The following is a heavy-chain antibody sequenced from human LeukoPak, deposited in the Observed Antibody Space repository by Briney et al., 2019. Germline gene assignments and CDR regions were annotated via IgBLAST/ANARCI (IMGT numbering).Heavy chain of an antibody. CDR3: TRRVRGVPDAFDI. V-gene: IGHV3-49*04. CDR2: IRSKIHGGTA. Sequence: PGGSLRLSCRGSGFTFVDYTVSWVRQAPGKGLEWVGFIRSKIHGGTAAFADSVRGRFTISRDDYKSTSFLQMNSLKIEDTAVYYCTRRVRGVPDAFDIWGHGALVTVSS. CDR1: GFTFVDYT. J-gene: IGHJ3*02. D-gene: IGHD3-10*01.